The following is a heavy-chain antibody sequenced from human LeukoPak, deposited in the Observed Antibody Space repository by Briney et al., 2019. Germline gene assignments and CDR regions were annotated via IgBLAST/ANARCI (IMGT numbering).Heavy chain of an antibody. CDR1: GYTFTGYY. CDR3: AVVVAATNRYGWFDP. D-gene: IGHD2-15*01. Sequence: SVKVSCKASGYTFTGYYMHWVRQAPGQGLEWMGGIIPIFGTANYAQKFQGRVTITADESTSTAYMELSSLRSEDTAVYYCAVVVAATNRYGWFDPWGQGTLVTVSS. CDR2: IIPIFGTA. V-gene: IGHV1-69*13. J-gene: IGHJ5*02.